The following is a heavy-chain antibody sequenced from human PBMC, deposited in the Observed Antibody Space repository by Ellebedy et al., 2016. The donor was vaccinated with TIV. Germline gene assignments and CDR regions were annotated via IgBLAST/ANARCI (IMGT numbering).Heavy chain of an antibody. CDR1: GFTFSSYW. Sequence: GESLKISCAASGFTFSSYWMHWVRQAPGKGLEWVAVIWYDGSNKYYADSVKGRFTISRDNSKSTLYLQMNSLRAEDTAVYYCARGYCSGGSCYSPAYYYYYYGMDVWGQGTTVTVSS. V-gene: IGHV3-33*08. J-gene: IGHJ6*02. CDR2: IWYDGSNK. D-gene: IGHD2-15*01. CDR3: ARGYCSGGSCYSPAYYYYYYGMDV.